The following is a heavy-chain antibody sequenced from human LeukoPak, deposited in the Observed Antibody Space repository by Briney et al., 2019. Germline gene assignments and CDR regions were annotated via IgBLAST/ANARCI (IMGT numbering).Heavy chain of an antibody. J-gene: IGHJ5*02. Sequence: SETLSLTCAVSGGSFNGYSYTWIRQPPGKGLEWIGEIIHSGGTSYNPSLKSRLTISVDTPRKQFSLKLTSVTAADTALYFCARGPLAFRRVAGIFSWGRGTQVTVSS. CDR1: GGSFNGYS. CDR3: ARGPLAFRRVAGIFS. CDR2: IIHSGGT. D-gene: IGHD6-19*01. V-gene: IGHV4-34*01.